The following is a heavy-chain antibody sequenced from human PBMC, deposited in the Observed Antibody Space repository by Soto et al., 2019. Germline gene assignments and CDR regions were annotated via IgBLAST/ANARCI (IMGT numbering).Heavy chain of an antibody. D-gene: IGHD2-15*01. Sequence: EVQLVESGGGLVHPGGSLRLSCAASGFTFSNFAVNWARQAPGKGLEWLAFISSTGSAEYYADAVKGRFTVSRDNVKNLAFLQMNSLRDDDTAVYFCARDSPSWVSGSCRFDRWGQGTLVTVSS. CDR2: ISSTGSAE. CDR1: GFTFSNFA. CDR3: ARDSPSWVSGSCRFDR. J-gene: IGHJ4*02. V-gene: IGHV3-48*02.